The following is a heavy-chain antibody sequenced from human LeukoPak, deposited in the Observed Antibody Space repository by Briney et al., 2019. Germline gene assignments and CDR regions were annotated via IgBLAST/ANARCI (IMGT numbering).Heavy chain of an antibody. CDR3: ARDRGHYGSGNPVSFDL. CDR1: GYSFTSYW. J-gene: IGHJ2*01. D-gene: IGHD3-10*01. Sequence: GESLKISCKGSGYSFTSYWIGWVRQMPGKGLEWMGIIYPGDSDTRYSPSFQGQVTISADKSISTAYLQWSSLKASDTAMYYCARDRGHYGSGNPVSFDLWGRGTLVTVSS. V-gene: IGHV5-51*01. CDR2: IYPGDSDT.